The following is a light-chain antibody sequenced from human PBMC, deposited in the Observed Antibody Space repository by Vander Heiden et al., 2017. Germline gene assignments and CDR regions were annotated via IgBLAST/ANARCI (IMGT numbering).Light chain of an antibody. CDR3: QQRNNSHPNYT. V-gene: IGKV3-11*01. CDR1: QGVSSY. J-gene: IGKJ2*01. CDR2: DAS. Sequence: MVSKQSPATLSFSSAEGAASACMASQGVSSYLSYYQRKPRQPPRLLIYDASNRASGIKARFSGSSCGTYFTLTISSLGPEDFAVYSCQQRNNSHPNYTFGQGTKLEIK.